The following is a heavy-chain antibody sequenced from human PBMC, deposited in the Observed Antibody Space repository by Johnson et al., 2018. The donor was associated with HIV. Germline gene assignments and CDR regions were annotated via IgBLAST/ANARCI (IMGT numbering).Heavy chain of an antibody. D-gene: IGHD4-17*01. CDR3: TTDDAPSYGDYGEAFDI. V-gene: IGHV3-15*01. CDR2: IKSKTDGGTT. J-gene: IGHJ3*02. CDR1: GFTFSNAW. Sequence: VQLVESGGDLVQPGGSLRLSCVGSGFTFSNAWMSWVRQAPGKGLEWVGRIKSKTDGGTTDYAAPVKGRFTISRDDSKNTLYLQMNSLKTEDTAVYYCTTDDAPSYGDYGEAFDIWGQGTMVTVSS.